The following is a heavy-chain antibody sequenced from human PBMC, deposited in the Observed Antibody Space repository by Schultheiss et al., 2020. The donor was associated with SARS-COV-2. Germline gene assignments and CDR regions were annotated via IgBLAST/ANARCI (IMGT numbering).Heavy chain of an antibody. D-gene: IGHD3/OR15-3a*01. Sequence: ASVKVSCKVSGYTLTDLSMHWVRQAPGQGLEWMGWISAYNGNTNYAQKFQGRVTMTRDTSISTAYMELSRLRSDDTAVYYCAREGGLRSIDYWGQGTLVTVSS. CDR2: ISAYNGNT. V-gene: IGHV1-2*02. J-gene: IGHJ4*02. CDR1: GYTLTDLS. CDR3: AREGGLRSIDY.